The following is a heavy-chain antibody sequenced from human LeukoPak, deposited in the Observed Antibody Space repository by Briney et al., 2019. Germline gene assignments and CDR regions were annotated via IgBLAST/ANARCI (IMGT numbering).Heavy chain of an antibody. J-gene: IGHJ3*02. CDR1: GFTFSSYE. Sequence: PGGSLRLSCAASGFTFSSYEMNWVRQAPGKGLEWVSYISSSGSTIYYADSVKGRFTISRDNAKNSLYLQMNSLRAEDTAVYYCARVEATNDAFDIWGQGTVVTVSS. CDR3: ARVEATNDAFDI. D-gene: IGHD5-12*01. V-gene: IGHV3-48*03. CDR2: ISSSGSTI.